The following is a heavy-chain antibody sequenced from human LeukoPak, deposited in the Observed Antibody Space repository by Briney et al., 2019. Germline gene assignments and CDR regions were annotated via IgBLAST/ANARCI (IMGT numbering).Heavy chain of an antibody. CDR2: ISGDGGST. Sequence: PGGSLRLSCAASGFIYDDYAMHWVRQAPGKGLEWVSLISGDGGSTYYADSVKGRFTISRDNSKRSLYLQTNSLRTEDTALYYCAKVIQQWLVPDYYYYGMDVWGQGTTVTVSS. CDR3: AKVIQQWLVPDYYYYGMDV. J-gene: IGHJ6*02. CDR1: GFIYDDYA. D-gene: IGHD6-19*01. V-gene: IGHV3-43*02.